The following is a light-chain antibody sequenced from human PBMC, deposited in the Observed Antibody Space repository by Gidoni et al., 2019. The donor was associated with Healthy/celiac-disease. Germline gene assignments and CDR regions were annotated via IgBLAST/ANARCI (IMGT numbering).Light chain of an antibody. CDR1: SSEVGSYNL. J-gene: IGLJ2*01. Sequence: QSALTQPASVSGSPGQSITISCTGTSSEVGSYNLVSWYQQHQGKAPKLMIYEVSKRPSGVSNRFSGSKSGNTASLTISGLQAEDEADYYCCSYAGSSTPVVFGGGTKLTVL. CDR3: CSYAGSSTPVV. V-gene: IGLV2-23*02. CDR2: EVS.